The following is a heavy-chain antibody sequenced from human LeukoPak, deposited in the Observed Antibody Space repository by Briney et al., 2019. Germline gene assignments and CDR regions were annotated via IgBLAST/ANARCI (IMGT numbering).Heavy chain of an antibody. CDR3: ARSGPAYDFWSGYYTSDTNFDY. J-gene: IGHJ4*02. V-gene: IGHV1-69*13. Sequence: SVKVSCKASGGTFSSYAISWVRQAPGQGLEWMGGIIPIFGTANYAQKFQGRATITADESTSTAYMELSSLRSEDTAVYYCARSGPAYDFWSGYYTSDTNFDYWGQGTLVTVSS. CDR2: IIPIFGTA. CDR1: GGTFSSYA. D-gene: IGHD3-3*01.